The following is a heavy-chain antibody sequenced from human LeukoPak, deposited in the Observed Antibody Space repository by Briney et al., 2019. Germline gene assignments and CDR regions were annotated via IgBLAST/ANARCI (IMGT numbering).Heavy chain of an antibody. D-gene: IGHD6-6*01. CDR3: ARDLGIAARPGY. V-gene: IGHV3-33*01. CDR1: GFTSSSYG. Sequence: GGSLRLSCAASGFTSSSYGMHWVRQAPGKRLEWVAVIWYDGSSKYYADSVKGRFTISRDNSKNTLYLQMNSLRVEDTAVYYCARDLGIAARPGYWGQGTLVTVSS. J-gene: IGHJ4*02. CDR2: IWYDGSSK.